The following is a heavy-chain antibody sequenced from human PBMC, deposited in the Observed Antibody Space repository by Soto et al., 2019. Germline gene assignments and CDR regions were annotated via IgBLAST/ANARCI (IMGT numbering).Heavy chain of an antibody. D-gene: IGHD2-21*01. CDR2: INAGNGNT. CDR3: ARDRGDGYHHYYYCGMDF. CDR1: GYTFTSYA. Sequence: ASVKVSCKASGYTFTSYAMHWVRQAPGQRLEWMGWINAGNGNTKYSQKFQGRVTITRDTSASTAYMELSSLRSEDTAVYYCARDRGDGYHHYYYCGMDFWYQGTTVTVSS. J-gene: IGHJ6*02. V-gene: IGHV1-3*01.